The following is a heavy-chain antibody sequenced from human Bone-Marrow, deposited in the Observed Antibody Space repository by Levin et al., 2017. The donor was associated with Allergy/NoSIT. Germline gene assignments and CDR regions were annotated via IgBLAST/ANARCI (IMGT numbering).Heavy chain of an antibody. CDR2: IIPIFGTA. J-gene: IGHJ4*02. CDR3: ARVPWFRSTALYYFDY. CDR1: GGTFSSYA. V-gene: IGHV1-69*01. Sequence: KISCKASGGTFSSYAISWVRQAPGQGLEWMGGIIPIFGTANYAQKFQGRVTITAVESTSTAYMELSSLRSEDTAVYYCARVPWFRSTALYYFDYWGQGTLVTVSS. D-gene: IGHD3-10*01.